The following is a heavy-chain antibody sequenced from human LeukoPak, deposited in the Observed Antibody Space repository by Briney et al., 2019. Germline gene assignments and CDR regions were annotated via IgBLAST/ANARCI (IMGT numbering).Heavy chain of an antibody. CDR3: AREGGIAQETTEPAEPDAFDI. J-gene: IGHJ3*02. D-gene: IGHD3-16*01. CDR1: GGTFSSYA. V-gene: IGHV1-69*13. CDR2: IIPIFGTA. Sequence: SVKVSCKASGGTFSSYAIGWVRQAPGQGLEWMGGIIPIFGTANYAQKFQGRVTITADESTSTAYMELSSLRSEDTAVYYCAREGGIAQETTEPAEPDAFDIWGQGTMVTVSS.